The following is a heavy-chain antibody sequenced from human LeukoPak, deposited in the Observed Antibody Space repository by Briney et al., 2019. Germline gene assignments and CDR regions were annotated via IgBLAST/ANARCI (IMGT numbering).Heavy chain of an antibody. CDR1: GFTFSSYW. CDR3: ASLPGRYYDIDY. Sequence: GGSLRLSCAASGFTFSSYWMHWVRQAPGKGLVWVSRINSDGSSTSYADSVKGRFTISRDNAKNTLYLQMNSLRAEDTAVYYCASLPGRYYDIDYRGQGTLVTVSS. CDR2: INSDGSST. D-gene: IGHD3-9*01. V-gene: IGHV3-74*01. J-gene: IGHJ4*02.